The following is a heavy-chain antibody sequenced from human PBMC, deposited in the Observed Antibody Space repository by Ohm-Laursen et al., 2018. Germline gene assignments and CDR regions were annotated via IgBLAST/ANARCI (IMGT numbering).Heavy chain of an antibody. CDR1: GFTFSSYS. D-gene: IGHD6-19*01. CDR3: ASYSSGGLILDM. Sequence: GSLRLSCSASGFTFSSYSMNWVRQAPGKGLEWVSSITSSSSYIYYADAVKGRFTISRDNAKNSLYLQMNSLRAEDTAVYYCASYSSGGLILDMWGQGTMVTVSS. CDR2: ITSSSSYI. V-gene: IGHV3-21*01. J-gene: IGHJ3*02.